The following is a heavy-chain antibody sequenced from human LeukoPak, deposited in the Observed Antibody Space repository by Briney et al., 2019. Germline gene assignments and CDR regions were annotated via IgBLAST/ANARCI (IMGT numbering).Heavy chain of an antibody. V-gene: IGHV4-30-4*01. CDR2: IYHSGST. CDR3: ARGRNPYYVWGTYRAYFDY. J-gene: IGHJ4*02. D-gene: IGHD3-16*02. Sequence: SETLSLTCTVSVGSISSGDYYCSWIRQPPGKGLEWIGYIYHSGSTYYNPSLTSRVTISVDTSTNQFSLKLTSVTAADTAMYFCARGRNPYYVWGTYRAYFDYWGQGTLVTVYS. CDR1: VGSISSGDYY.